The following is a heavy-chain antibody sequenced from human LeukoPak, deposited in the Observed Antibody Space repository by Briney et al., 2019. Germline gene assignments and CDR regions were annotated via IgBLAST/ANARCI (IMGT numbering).Heavy chain of an antibody. V-gene: IGHV4-34*01. CDR1: GGSFSGYY. CDR3: ARGRITTRYFDL. J-gene: IGHJ2*01. Sequence: SETLSLTCAVYGGSFSGYYWSWIRQPPGKGLEWIGEINHSGSTNYNPSLKSRVTISVDTSKDQFSLKLSSVTAADTAVYYCARGRITTRYFDLWGRGTLVTVSS. D-gene: IGHD1-14*01. CDR2: INHSGST.